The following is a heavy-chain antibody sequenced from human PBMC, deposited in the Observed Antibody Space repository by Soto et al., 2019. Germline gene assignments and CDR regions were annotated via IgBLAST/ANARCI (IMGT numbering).Heavy chain of an antibody. CDR3: ASGTRITIFGAREGAY. Sequence: QVQLVESGGGVVQPGRSLRLSCAASGFTFSSYAMHWVRQAPGKGLEWVAVISYDGSNKYYADSVKGRFTISRDNSKNTLYLQMNSLRAEDTAVYYCASGTRITIFGAREGAYWGQGTLVTVSS. V-gene: IGHV3-30-3*01. D-gene: IGHD3-3*01. J-gene: IGHJ4*02. CDR1: GFTFSSYA. CDR2: ISYDGSNK.